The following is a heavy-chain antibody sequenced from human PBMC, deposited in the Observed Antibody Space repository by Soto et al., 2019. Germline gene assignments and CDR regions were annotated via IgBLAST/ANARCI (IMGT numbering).Heavy chain of an antibody. CDR2: INSDGSST. CDR1: GFTFSSYW. CDR3: AIVSSRYYYDSSGSRGY. V-gene: IGHV3-74*01. Sequence: RLSCAASGFTFSSYWMHWVRQAPGKGLVWVSRINSDGSSTSYADSVKGRFTISRNNAKNTLYLQMYSLRAEDTAVYYCAIVSSRYYYDSSGSRGYWGQGTLVTSPQ. J-gene: IGHJ4*02. D-gene: IGHD3-22*01.